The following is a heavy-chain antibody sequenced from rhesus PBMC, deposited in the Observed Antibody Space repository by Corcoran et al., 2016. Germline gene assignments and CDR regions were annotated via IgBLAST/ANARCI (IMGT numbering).Heavy chain of an antibody. CDR3: ARGSTVDY. Sequence: QVQLQESGPGLVKPSETLSLTCAVSGGSVSSGHWWNWIRQPPGTGLEWIGYISGSSAATYYNPSLKSRVTLSRDTSKNHFSLRLNSVTAADTAVYYCARGSTVDYWGPGVLVTVSS. CDR2: ISGSSAAT. CDR1: GGSVSSGHW. V-gene: IGHV4-65*01. J-gene: IGHJ4*01.